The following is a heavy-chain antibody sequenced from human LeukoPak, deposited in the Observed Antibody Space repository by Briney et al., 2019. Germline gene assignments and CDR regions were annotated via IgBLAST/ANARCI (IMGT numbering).Heavy chain of an antibody. V-gene: IGHV4-59*01. D-gene: IGHD1-26*01. Sequence: SETLSLICTVSGGFLSSYYWSWVPQPPGKAREWIGYIYYSGSTNYNPSLKSRVTISVDTSKNQFSLKLSSVTAADTAVYYCARSTGSYFYFDYWGQGTLVTVSS. J-gene: IGHJ4*02. CDR3: ARSTGSYFYFDY. CDR1: GGFLSSYY. CDR2: IYYSGST.